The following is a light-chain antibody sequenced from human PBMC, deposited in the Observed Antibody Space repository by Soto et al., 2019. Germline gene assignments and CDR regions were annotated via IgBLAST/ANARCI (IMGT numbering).Light chain of an antibody. V-gene: IGKV4-1*01. Sequence: DIVMTQSPDSLTVSLGERATINCKSSQSVLYSSNNKTYLAWYQHRPGQSPKMLIFWASARESGVPDRFAGSGSETDFTLTISSLQAEDAAAYYCQQYYSDFFTFGQGTRLEIK. CDR1: QSVLYSSNNKTY. CDR2: WAS. J-gene: IGKJ2*01. CDR3: QQYYSDFFT.